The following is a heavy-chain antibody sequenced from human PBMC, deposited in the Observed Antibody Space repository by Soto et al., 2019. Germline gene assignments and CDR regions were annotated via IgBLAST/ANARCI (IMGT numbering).Heavy chain of an antibody. V-gene: IGHV3-43*01. CDR1: GFSFGSYT. Sequence: EEQLVESGGAVVQPGGSLRLSCEASGFSFGSYTMHWVRQAPGKGLEWVSLISWNGGSSFYADSVKGRFTISRDNSKDPPYLEMNNLRPEDSAFYFCAKNIGGQGWGGGDVWGHGTTVTVSS. J-gene: IGHJ6*02. CDR2: ISWNGGSS. CDR3: AKNIGGQGWGGGDV. D-gene: IGHD3-16*01.